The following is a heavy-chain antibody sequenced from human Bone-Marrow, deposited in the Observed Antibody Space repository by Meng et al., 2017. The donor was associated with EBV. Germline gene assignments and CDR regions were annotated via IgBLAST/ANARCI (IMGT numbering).Heavy chain of an antibody. D-gene: IGHD2-21*01. CDR2: INTDGSVI. J-gene: IGHJ4*02. V-gene: IGHV3-74*01. CDR3: AKDCFGDKDS. CDR1: GFTLSSYW. Sequence: EGQVMGSGGGLVQPGGSLRLSCAASGFTLSSYWVHWVRQAPGKGLVWVSRINTDGSVINYADSVKGRFTISRDNAKNTVYLQMNNLRAEDTAVYYCAKDCFGDKDSWGQGTLVTVSS.